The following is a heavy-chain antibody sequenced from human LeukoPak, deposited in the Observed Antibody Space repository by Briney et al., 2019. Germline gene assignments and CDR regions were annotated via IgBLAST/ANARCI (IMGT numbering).Heavy chain of an antibody. J-gene: IGHJ4*02. Sequence: SETLSLTCTVSGGSISSYYWSWIRQPPGKGLEWIGYIYYSGSTNYNPSLKSRVTISVDTSKNQFSLKLSSVTAADTAVYYCARSTMVRGVIIPSFGEWGQGTLVTVSS. D-gene: IGHD3-10*01. CDR2: IYYSGST. V-gene: IGHV4-59*12. CDR1: GGSISSYY. CDR3: ARSTMVRGVIIPSFGE.